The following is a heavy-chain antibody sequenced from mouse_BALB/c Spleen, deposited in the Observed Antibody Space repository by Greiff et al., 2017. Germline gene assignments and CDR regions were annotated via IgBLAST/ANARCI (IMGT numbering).Heavy chain of an antibody. CDR3: ARGYDGYYEAMDY. Sequence: QVQLQQSGAELMKPGASVKISCKATGYTFSSYWIEWVKQRPGHGLEWIGEILPGSGSTNYNEKFKGKATFTADTSSNTAYMQRSSLTSEDSAVYYCARGYDGYYEAMDYWGQGTSVTVSS. J-gene: IGHJ4*01. V-gene: IGHV1-9*01. CDR2: ILPGSGST. D-gene: IGHD2-3*01. CDR1: GYTFSSYW.